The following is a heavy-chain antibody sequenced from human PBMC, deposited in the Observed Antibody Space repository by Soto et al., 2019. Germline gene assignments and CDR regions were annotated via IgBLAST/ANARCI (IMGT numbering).Heavy chain of an antibody. CDR3: ARGYDSSGYDYSYGMDV. D-gene: IGHD3-22*01. Sequence: PSETLSLTCTVSGGSISSYYWRWIRQPPGKGLEWIVYIYYSGSTNYNPSLKSRVTISVDTSKNHFSLKLSSVTAADTAVYYCARGYDSSGYDYSYGMDVPGQGTTLTVSS. CDR1: GGSISSYY. V-gene: IGHV4-59*01. J-gene: IGHJ6*02. CDR2: IYYSGST.